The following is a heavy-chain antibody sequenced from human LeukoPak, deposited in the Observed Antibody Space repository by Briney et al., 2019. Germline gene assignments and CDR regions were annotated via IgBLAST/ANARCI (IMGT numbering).Heavy chain of an antibody. CDR3: ARHTRTSGSYCVDY. Sequence: ASVKVSCKASGYTFTGYYMHWVRQAPGQGLEWMGRINPNSGGTNYAQKFQGRVTMTRDTSISTAYMELSRLRSDDTAVYYCARHTRTSGSYCVDYWGQGTLVTVSS. CDR2: INPNSGGT. J-gene: IGHJ4*02. D-gene: IGHD3-10*01. V-gene: IGHV1-2*06. CDR1: GYTFTGYY.